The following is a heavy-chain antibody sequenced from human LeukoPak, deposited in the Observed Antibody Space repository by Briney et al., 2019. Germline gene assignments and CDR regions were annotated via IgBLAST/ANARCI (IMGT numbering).Heavy chain of an antibody. J-gene: IGHJ4*02. Sequence: GGSLRLSCAASGFTFSDYHMSWIRQVPGKGLEWASYISSSGGTISYADSVKGRFTISRDNAKNSLYLQMNSLRAEDTAVYYCARGPVSSSGFFGYWGQGTLVTVPS. V-gene: IGHV3-11*01. CDR1: GFTFSDYH. D-gene: IGHD6-19*01. CDR2: ISSSGGTI. CDR3: ARGPVSSSGFFGY.